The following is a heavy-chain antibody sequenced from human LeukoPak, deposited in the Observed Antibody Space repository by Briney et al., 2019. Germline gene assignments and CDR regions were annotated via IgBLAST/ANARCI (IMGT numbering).Heavy chain of an antibody. V-gene: IGHV3-23*01. CDR2: ISGRGDGT. CDR1: GFTFNTYT. J-gene: IGHJ4*02. D-gene: IGHD3-10*01. CDR3: AKGTERYREVSSFDS. Sequence: GGTLRLSCAASGFTFNTYTMNWVRHAPAKELEWVSAISGRGDGTYYADFVKGRFTISRDNSKNTLFLQMNSLRVEDTATYYCAKGTERYREVSSFDSWGRGTLVAVSS.